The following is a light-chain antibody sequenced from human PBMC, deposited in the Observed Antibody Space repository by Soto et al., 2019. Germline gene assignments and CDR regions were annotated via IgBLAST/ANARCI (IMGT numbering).Light chain of an antibody. CDR1: SGSIASNY. V-gene: IGLV6-57*01. CDR3: LFYDRSTLIWV. J-gene: IGLJ3*02. Sequence: NFMLTQPHSVSESPGKTVTISCTRSSGSIASNYVQWYQQRPGSSPTTVIYEDNQRPSGVPDRFSGSIDSSSNSASLTISGVRTEDEADSYCLFYDRSTLIWVCGGGTKLPVL. CDR2: EDN.